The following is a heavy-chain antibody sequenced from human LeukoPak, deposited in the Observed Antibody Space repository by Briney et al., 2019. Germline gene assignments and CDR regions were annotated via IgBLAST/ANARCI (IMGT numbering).Heavy chain of an antibody. D-gene: IGHD6-13*01. V-gene: IGHV4-59*08. CDR2: IYYSGST. CDR1: GGSISSYY. Sequence: NPSETLSLTCTVSGGSISSYYWSWIRQPPGKGLEWIGYIYYSGSTNYNPSLKRRVTISVDTSKNQFSLKLSSVTAADTAVYYCARRGIAAAGYDYWGQGTLVTVSS. J-gene: IGHJ4*02. CDR3: ARRGIAAAGYDY.